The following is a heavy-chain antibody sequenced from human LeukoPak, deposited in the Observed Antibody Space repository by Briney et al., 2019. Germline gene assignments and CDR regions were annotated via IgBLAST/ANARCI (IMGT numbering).Heavy chain of an antibody. CDR1: GFTFSRYS. J-gene: IGHJ4*02. Sequence: GGSLRLSCAASGFTFSRYSMHWVRQAPGKGLEWVSAISGSGGSTYYADSVKGRFTISRDNSKNTLYLQMNSLRAEDTAVYYCANIDDYGDYVDWGQGTLVTVSS. CDR2: ISGSGGST. V-gene: IGHV3-23*01. D-gene: IGHD4-17*01. CDR3: ANIDDYGDYVD.